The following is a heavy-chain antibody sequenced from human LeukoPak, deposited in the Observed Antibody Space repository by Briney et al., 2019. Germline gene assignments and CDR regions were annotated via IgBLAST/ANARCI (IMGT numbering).Heavy chain of an antibody. CDR1: GFTFSDYY. CDR2: ISSSGSTI. Sequence: PGGSLRLSCAASGFTFSDYYMSWLRQAPGKGLEWVSYISSSGSTIYYADSVKGRFTISRDNANDSLYLQGNSLRAEDTAVYYCARVTLTSANFDYWGQGTLVTVSS. V-gene: IGHV3-11*01. J-gene: IGHJ4*02. CDR3: ARVTLTSANFDY.